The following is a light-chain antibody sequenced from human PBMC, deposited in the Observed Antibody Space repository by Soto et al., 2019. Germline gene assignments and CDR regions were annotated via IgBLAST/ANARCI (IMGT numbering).Light chain of an antibody. J-gene: IGKJ5*01. CDR2: DAS. V-gene: IGKV3-11*01. CDR3: QQRSNWPSIT. CDR1: QSVSSN. Sequence: IVMPQSPATLSVSPGERAPLSCSASQSVSSNLAWYQQKPGQAPRLLIYDASNRATGIPARFSGSGSGTDFTLTISSLEPEDFAVYYCQQRSNWPSITFGQGTRLEI.